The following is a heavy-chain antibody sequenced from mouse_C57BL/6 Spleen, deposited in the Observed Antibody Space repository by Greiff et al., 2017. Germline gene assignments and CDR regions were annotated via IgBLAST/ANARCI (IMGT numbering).Heavy chain of an antibody. J-gene: IGHJ3*01. D-gene: IGHD3-2*02. V-gene: IGHV1-64*01. CDR1: GYTFTSYW. CDR2: IHPNSGST. CDR3: ARGGDSSGYGFAY. Sequence: QVQLQQPGAELVKPGASVKLSCKASGYTFTSYWMHWVKQRPGQGLEWIGMIHPNSGSTNYNEKFKSKATLTVDKSSSTAYMQLSSLTSEDSAVYYCARGGDSSGYGFAYWGQGTLVTVSA.